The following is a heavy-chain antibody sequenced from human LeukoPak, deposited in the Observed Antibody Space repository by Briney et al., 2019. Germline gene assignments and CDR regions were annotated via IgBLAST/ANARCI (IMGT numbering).Heavy chain of an antibody. CDR2: INSDGSST. CDR3: ARVGQAGYVGYPLDY. V-gene: IGHV3-74*01. J-gene: IGHJ4*02. D-gene: IGHD5-12*01. CDR1: GFTFSSYW. Sequence: GGSLRLSCAASGFTFSSYWMHWVRQAPGKGLMWVSRINSDGSSTRYADSVKGRFTIPRDNAKNTLYLQMNSLRAEDTAVFYCARVGQAGYVGYPLDYRGQGTLVTVSS.